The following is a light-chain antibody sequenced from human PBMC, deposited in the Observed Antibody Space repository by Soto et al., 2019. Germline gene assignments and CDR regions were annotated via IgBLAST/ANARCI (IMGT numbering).Light chain of an antibody. V-gene: IGKV1-39*01. Sequence: DIQMTQSPSSLSASLGDRVTITCRASRQSINTYLNWYQQKPGKAPRLLIYAASSLHSGVPTRFSGSGSGTDFTLTISSLQPEDFATYYCQQSYAIPWTFGQGTKVEIK. CDR2: AAS. CDR3: QQSYAIPWT. J-gene: IGKJ1*01. CDR1: RQSINTY.